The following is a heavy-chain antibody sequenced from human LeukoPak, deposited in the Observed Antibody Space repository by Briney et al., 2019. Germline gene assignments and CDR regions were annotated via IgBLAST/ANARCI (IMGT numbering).Heavy chain of an antibody. Sequence: PGGSLRLSCAASGFTFGSYSMNWVRQAPGKGLEWVSSISSSSSYIYYADSVKGRFTISRDNAKNSLYLQMNSLRAEDTAVYYCARGITIFGVVKNWGQGTLVTVPS. CDR2: ISSSSSYI. V-gene: IGHV3-21*01. CDR1: GFTFGSYS. J-gene: IGHJ4*02. CDR3: ARGITIFGVVKN. D-gene: IGHD3-3*01.